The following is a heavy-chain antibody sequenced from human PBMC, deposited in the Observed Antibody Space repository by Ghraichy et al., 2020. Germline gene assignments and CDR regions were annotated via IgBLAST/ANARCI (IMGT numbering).Heavy chain of an antibody. CDR3: ALISGHYHYGLDV. Sequence: SETLSLTCAVYGGSFSDYYWSWIRQPPGKGLEWIGEINHSGSTKYNPSLKSRVTISADTSKNQFSLKLTSVTAADAAVYYCALISGHYHYGLDVWGQGTTVTVSS. D-gene: IGHD2-8*01. V-gene: IGHV4-34*01. CDR1: GGSFSDYY. J-gene: IGHJ6*02. CDR2: INHSGST.